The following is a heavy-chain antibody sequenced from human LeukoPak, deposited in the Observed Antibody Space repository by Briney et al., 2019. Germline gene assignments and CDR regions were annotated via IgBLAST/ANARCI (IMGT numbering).Heavy chain of an antibody. D-gene: IGHD6-13*01. Sequence: GRSLRLSCAASGFTFDDYAMHWVRQAPGKGLEWVSGISWNSGSIGYADSVKGRFTISRDNAKNSLYLQMNSLRAEDTALYYCARKLVRTVMVYYYGMDVWGQGTTVTVSS. J-gene: IGHJ6*02. V-gene: IGHV3-9*01. CDR2: ISWNSGSI. CDR3: ARKLVRTVMVYYYGMDV. CDR1: GFTFDDYA.